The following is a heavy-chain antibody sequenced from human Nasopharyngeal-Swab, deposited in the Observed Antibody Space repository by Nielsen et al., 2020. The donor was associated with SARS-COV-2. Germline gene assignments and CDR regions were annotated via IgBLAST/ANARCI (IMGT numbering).Heavy chain of an antibody. Sequence: GESLKISCAASGFTFSSYGMHWVRQAPGKGLEWVAVISYDGSNKYYADSVKGRFTISRDNSKNTLYLQMNSLRAEDTAVYYCAKDREQPLWSYYYYMDVWGKGTTVTVSS. J-gene: IGHJ6*03. V-gene: IGHV3-30*18. CDR2: ISYDGSNK. CDR3: AKDREQPLWSYYYYMDV. D-gene: IGHD1-26*01. CDR1: GFTFSSYG.